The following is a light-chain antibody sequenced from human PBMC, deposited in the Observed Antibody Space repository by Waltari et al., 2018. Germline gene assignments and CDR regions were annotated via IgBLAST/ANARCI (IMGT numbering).Light chain of an antibody. CDR3: LQTYSTPYT. Sequence: DIQMTQSPSSLSASVGDRVTITCRASQSISNYVNWFQQRPGRAPKLLIYGASNLESGVSSRFSGSASGTDFTLTISSLQPEDFATYSCLQTYSTPYTFGQGTTVEI. CDR1: QSISNY. J-gene: IGKJ2*01. V-gene: IGKV1-39*01. CDR2: GAS.